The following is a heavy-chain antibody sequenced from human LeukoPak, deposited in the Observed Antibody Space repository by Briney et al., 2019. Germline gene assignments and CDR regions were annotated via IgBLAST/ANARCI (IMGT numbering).Heavy chain of an antibody. J-gene: IGHJ4*02. V-gene: IGHV3-74*01. D-gene: IGHD2-21*01. CDR1: GFTFSSYW. CDR2: INPGGSSI. Sequence: GGSLRLSCAASGFTFSSYWMHWVRQVPGKGLVWVARINPGGSSITYADSVKGRFTISRDNAKNSLYLQMNSLRAEDTALYYCAKDMDFSVVIADFDYWGQGTLVTVSS. CDR3: AKDMDFSVVIADFDY.